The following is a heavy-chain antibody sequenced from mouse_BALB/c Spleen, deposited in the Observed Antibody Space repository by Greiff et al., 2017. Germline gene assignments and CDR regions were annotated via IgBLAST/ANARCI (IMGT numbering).Heavy chain of an antibody. CDR1: GYTFTSYW. CDR3: ARQDYGFDY. CDR2: IFPGTGTT. V-gene: IGHV1S132*01. Sequence: QVQLQQSGAELVKPGASVKLSCKTSGYTFTSYWIQWVKQRPGQGLGWIGEIFPGTGTTYYNEKFKGKATLTIDTSSSTAYMQLSSLTSEDSAVYFCARQDYGFDYWGQGTTLTVSS. J-gene: IGHJ2*01. D-gene: IGHD1-1*01.